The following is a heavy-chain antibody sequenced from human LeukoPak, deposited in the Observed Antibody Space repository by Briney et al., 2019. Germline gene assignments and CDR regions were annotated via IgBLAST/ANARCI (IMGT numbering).Heavy chain of an antibody. CDR2: ISAYNGNT. J-gene: IGHJ4*02. CDR1: GYTFTSYG. V-gene: IGHV1-18*01. Sequence: ASVKVSCKASGYTFTSYGISWVRQAPGQGLEWIGWISAYNGNTNYAQKLQGRVTMTTDTSTSTAYMELRSLRSDDTAVYYCASGEDYDYVWGSYRLYYFDYWGQGTLVTVSS. CDR3: ASGEDYDYVWGSYRLYYFDY. D-gene: IGHD3-16*02.